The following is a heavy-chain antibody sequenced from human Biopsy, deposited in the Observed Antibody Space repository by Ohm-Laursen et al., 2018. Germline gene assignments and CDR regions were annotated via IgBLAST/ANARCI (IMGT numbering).Heavy chain of an antibody. CDR3: ARDYDTSGYYYVS. Sequence: SETLSLTCAVYNVSFSSFYWSRIRQPPGKGLEWIGSIFYRGSTHYKPSLKSRVNISVDTSKNQFSLKLNSVTAADTAVYYCARDYDTSGYYYVSWGQGTLVTVSS. D-gene: IGHD3-22*01. CDR1: NVSFSSFY. CDR2: IFYRGST. V-gene: IGHV4-34*12. J-gene: IGHJ5*02.